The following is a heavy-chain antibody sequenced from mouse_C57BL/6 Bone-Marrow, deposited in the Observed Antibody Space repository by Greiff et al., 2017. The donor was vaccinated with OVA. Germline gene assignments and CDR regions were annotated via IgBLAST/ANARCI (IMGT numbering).Heavy chain of an antibody. V-gene: IGHV7-3*01. Sequence: EVQLVESGGGLVQPGDSLSLSCAASGSTFTNYYMSWVRQPPGKALEWLAFIRNKPNGSTTEYSASVKGRFTISRDNSQSILYLQMNALRAEDSATYYCARYKGRVAVDYFDYWGQGTALTVSS. D-gene: IGHD1-1*01. CDR2: IRNKPNGSTT. CDR3: ARYKGRVAVDYFDY. J-gene: IGHJ2*01. CDR1: GSTFTNYY.